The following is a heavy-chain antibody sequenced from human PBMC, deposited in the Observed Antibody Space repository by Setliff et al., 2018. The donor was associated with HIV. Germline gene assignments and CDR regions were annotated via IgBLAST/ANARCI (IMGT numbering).Heavy chain of an antibody. D-gene: IGHD6-19*01. CDR1: GYSFSNFA. J-gene: IGHJ3*02. Sequence: ASVKVSCKASGYSFSNFAIHWVRQAPGQRLEWLGWINAGSGNTRYSQKFQGRVTITRDTSASTAYMDLSSLRSEDTAVYYCAREGQWLDMGDAFDIWGQGTMVTVSS. CDR3: AREGQWLDMGDAFDI. CDR2: INAGSGNT. V-gene: IGHV1-3*01.